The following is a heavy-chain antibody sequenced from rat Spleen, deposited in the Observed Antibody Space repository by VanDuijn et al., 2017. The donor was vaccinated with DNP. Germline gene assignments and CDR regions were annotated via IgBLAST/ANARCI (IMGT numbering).Heavy chain of an antibody. D-gene: IGHD1-3*01. CDR2: ISYSGST. CDR3: ARHGRVTTVATYWYFDF. J-gene: IGHJ1*01. Sequence: EVQLQESGPGLVKPSQSLSLTCSVTGYSITSNYWGWIRKFPGNKMEWIGHISYSGSTSYNPSLKSRISITRDTSKNQFFLQLNSVTTEDTATYYCARHGRVTTVATYWYFDFWGPGTMVTVSS. V-gene: IGHV3-1*01. CDR1: GYSITSNY.